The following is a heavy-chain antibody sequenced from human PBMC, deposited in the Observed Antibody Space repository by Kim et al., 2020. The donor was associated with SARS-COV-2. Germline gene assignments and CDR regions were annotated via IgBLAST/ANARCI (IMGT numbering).Heavy chain of an antibody. V-gene: IGHV3-30*01. J-gene: IGHJ4*02. D-gene: IGHD1-26*01. CDR3: ARDLYLRTVGGSFDY. Sequence: DSVKGRFTISRDNSKNTLYLQMNSLRAEDTAVYYCARDLYLRTVGGSFDYWGQGTLVTVSS.